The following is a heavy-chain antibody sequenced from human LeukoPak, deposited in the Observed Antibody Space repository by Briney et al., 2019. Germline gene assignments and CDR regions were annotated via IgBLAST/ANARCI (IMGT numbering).Heavy chain of an antibody. CDR2: INPNSGGT. D-gene: IGHD3-3*01. J-gene: IGHJ4*02. CDR3: ARVRSFLEWSYFDY. Sequence: ASVKVSCKASGYTFTSYDINWVRQAHGQGLEWMGWINPNSGGTNYAQKFQGRVTMTRDTSISTAYMELSRLRSDDTAVYYCARVRSFLEWSYFDYWGQGTLVTVSS. V-gene: IGHV1-2*02. CDR1: GYTFTSYD.